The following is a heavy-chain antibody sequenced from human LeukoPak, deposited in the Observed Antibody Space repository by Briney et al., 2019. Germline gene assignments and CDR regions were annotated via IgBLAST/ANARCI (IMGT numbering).Heavy chain of an antibody. CDR3: ARDSDGAAQFDP. CDR1: GSSISSYH. D-gene: IGHD6-13*01. CDR2: IFASGST. J-gene: IGHJ5*02. Sequence: SETLSLTCTVSGSSISSYHWSCIRQPAGKGLEWIGHIFASGSTNYNPSLKSRATISVDKSKNQFSLKLSSGTAADTAVYYCARDSDGAAQFDPWGQGTLVTVSS. V-gene: IGHV4-4*07.